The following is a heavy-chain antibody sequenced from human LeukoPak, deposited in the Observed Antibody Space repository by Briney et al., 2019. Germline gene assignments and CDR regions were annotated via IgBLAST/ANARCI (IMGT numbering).Heavy chain of an antibody. J-gene: IGHJ4*02. CDR1: GFTFSSYS. D-gene: IGHD6-19*01. CDR2: ISSSSSYI. V-gene: IGHV3-21*04. CDR3: AKDRTGIALAGMFFDV. Sequence: GGSLRLSCAASGFTFSSYSMNWVRQAPGKGLKWVSSISSSSSYIYYADSVKGRFTISRDDSKNTVYLQMNSLRAEDTAVYYCAKDRTGIALAGMFFDVWGQGTLVTVSS.